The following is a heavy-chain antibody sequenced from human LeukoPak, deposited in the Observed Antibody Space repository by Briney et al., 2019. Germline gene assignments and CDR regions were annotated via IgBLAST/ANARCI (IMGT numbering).Heavy chain of an antibody. V-gene: IGHV1-69*06. D-gene: IGHD3-9*01. J-gene: IGHJ5*02. CDR2: IIPIFGTA. CDR1: GGTFSSYA. Sequence: LVKVSCKASGGTFSSYAISWVRQAPGQGLEWMGGIIPIFGTANYAQKFQGRVTITADKSTSTAYMELSSLRSEDTAVYYCARDYDVLTAYPPTQLFDPWGQGTLVTVSS. CDR3: ARDYDVLTAYPPTQLFDP.